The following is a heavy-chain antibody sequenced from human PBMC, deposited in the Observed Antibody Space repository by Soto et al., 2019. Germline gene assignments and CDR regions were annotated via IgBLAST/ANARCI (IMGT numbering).Heavy chain of an antibody. CDR1: GFTFSSYE. V-gene: IGHV3-48*03. Sequence: VGSLRLSCAASGFTFSSYEMNWVRQAPGKGLEWVSYISSSGSTIYYADSVKGRFTISRDNAKNSLYLQMNSLRAEDTAVYYCARDSRHYDFWSGYYFATARGGMDVWGQGTTVTVSS. J-gene: IGHJ6*02. CDR2: ISSSGSTI. D-gene: IGHD3-3*01. CDR3: ARDSRHYDFWSGYYFATARGGMDV.